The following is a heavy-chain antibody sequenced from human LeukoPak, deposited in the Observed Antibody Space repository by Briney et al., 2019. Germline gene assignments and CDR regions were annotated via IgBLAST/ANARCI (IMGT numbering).Heavy chain of an antibody. CDR3: ARGPRAPYYGMDV. CDR2: ISGSGSGGRT. Sequence: GGSLRLSCAASGFAFSSYAMSWVRQAPGQGLEWVSSISGSGSGGRTYYADSVKGRFTISRDTSKNTLYLQMNSLRAEDTALYYCARGPRAPYYGMDVWGQGTTVTVSS. V-gene: IGHV3-23*01. J-gene: IGHJ6*02. CDR1: GFAFSSYA.